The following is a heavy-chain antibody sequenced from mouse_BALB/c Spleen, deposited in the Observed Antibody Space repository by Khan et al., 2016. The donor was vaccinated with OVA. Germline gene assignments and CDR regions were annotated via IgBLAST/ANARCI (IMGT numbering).Heavy chain of an antibody. CDR3: VRDGAYHRNDGWFAY. Sequence: QVQLQQPGAELARPGASVKMSCKASGYTFTSYTIHWIKLRPGPGLEWIGFINPSNGYTNYNQKFKDKATLTADKSSTTVYMQLSSLTSDDSAVYNCVRDGAYHRNDGWFAYWGQGTLVTVSA. D-gene: IGHD2-14*01. CDR2: INPSNGYT. V-gene: IGHV1-4*01. J-gene: IGHJ3*01. CDR1: GYTFTSYT.